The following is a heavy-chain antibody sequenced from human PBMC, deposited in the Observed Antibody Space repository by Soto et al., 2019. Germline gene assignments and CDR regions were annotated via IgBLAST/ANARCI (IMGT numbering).Heavy chain of an antibody. J-gene: IGHJ4*02. D-gene: IGHD1-1*01. CDR2: ISSGAFTI. CDR3: ARDTTRLEH. CDR1: GFSFSDSY. Sequence: GSLLLACFVSGFSFSDSYMTWVRQIPGKGLEWIASISSGAFTISYAAAVKGRFTISRDDVHNSLFLQMDSLRAEDTALYYCARDTTRLEHWGQGTPVTVYS. V-gene: IGHV3-11*01.